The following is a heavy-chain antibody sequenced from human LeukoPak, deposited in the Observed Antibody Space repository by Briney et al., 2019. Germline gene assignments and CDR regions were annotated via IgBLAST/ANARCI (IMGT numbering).Heavy chain of an antibody. V-gene: IGHV3-48*01. CDR1: GFTFSNYN. CDR2: ISSSSSTI. J-gene: IGHJ4*02. CDR3: ARGVMGVATPFFDD. D-gene: IGHD5-12*01. Sequence: GGSLRLSCAASGFTFSNYNMNWVRQAPGKGLEWVSYISSSSSTIYYADSVKGRFTISRDNAKNSLYLQMNSLSAEDTAVYYCARGVMGVATPFFDDWGQGTLVTVSS.